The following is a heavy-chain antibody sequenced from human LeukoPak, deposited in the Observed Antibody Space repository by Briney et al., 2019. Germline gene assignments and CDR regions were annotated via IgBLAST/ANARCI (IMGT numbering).Heavy chain of an antibody. CDR2: IIPIFGTT. CDR1: GGSFSSYG. Sequence: SVKVSCKASGGSFSSYGIGWVRQAPGQGLEWMGGIIPIFGTTFYSQKFQGRVTITADESTRTVYMELNRLRFEDTALYYCARERGGKGYCSGGTCQWCFDSWGQGTLVTVSS. CDR3: ARERGGKGYCSGGTCQWCFDS. J-gene: IGHJ4*02. V-gene: IGHV1-69*13. D-gene: IGHD2-15*01.